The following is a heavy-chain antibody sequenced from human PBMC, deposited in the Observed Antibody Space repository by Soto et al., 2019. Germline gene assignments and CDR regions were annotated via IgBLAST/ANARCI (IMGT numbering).Heavy chain of an antibody. J-gene: IGHJ4*02. CDR1: GFTFSGSA. CDR2: IRSKANSYAT. D-gene: IGHD2-2*01. CDR3: TRRDCSSTSCYVDY. V-gene: IGHV3-73*02. Sequence: EVQLVESGGGLVQPGGSLKLSCAASGFTFSGSAMHWVRQASGKGLEWVGRIRSKANSYATAYAASVKGRFTISRDDSKNTAYLQINSLKTEDTAVYYCTRRDCSSTSCYVDYWGQGTLVTVSS.